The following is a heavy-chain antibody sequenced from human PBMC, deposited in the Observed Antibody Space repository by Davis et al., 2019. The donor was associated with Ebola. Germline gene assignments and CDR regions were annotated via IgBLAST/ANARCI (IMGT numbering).Heavy chain of an antibody. CDR1: GFTFSSYW. CDR3: ARDRGDSSGYYYFDY. D-gene: IGHD3-22*01. J-gene: IGHJ4*02. CDR2: INSDGSST. V-gene: IGHV3-74*01. Sequence: HTGGSLRLSCAASGFTFSSYWMHWVRQAPGKGLVWVSRINSDGSSTSYADSVKGRFTISRDNSKNTLYLQMNSLRAEDTAVYYCARDRGDSSGYYYFDYWGQGTLVTVSS.